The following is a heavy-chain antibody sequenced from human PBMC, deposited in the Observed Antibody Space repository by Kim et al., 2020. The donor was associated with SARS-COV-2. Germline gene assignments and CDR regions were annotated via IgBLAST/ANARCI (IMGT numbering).Heavy chain of an antibody. CDR2: INPNNADT. J-gene: IGHJ4*02. D-gene: IGHD1-1*01. CDR1: GYTFIGYY. CDR3: ARLQNWMYLDY. Sequence: ASVKVSCKTSGYTFIGYYIHWVRQAPGQGLEWVGWINPNNADTYYAQNFKGKVTMTSDTSISTAYMDLRSLRSNDTAVFYCARLQNWMYLDYWGQGTLVTVSS. V-gene: IGHV1-2*02.